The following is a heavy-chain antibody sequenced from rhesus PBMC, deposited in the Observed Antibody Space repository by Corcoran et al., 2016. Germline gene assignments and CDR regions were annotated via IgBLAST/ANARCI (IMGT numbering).Heavy chain of an antibody. CDR1: GGSIRRNY. J-gene: IGHJ4*01. Sequence: QLQLQESGPGLVTPSETMSLTCPVCGGSIRRNYWSWIRNPHGKGLEWIGRISGSGGSTDYNPSLKSRVTISTDTSKNQFSLKLSAVTAADTAVYYCARLTVYYFDYWGQGVLVTVSS. D-gene: IGHD5-24*01. V-gene: IGHV4-173*01. CDR3: ARLTVYYFDY. CDR2: ISGSGGST.